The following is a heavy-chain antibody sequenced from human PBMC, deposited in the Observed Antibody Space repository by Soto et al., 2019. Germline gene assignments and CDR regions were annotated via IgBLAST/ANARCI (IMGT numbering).Heavy chain of an antibody. V-gene: IGHV4-4*02. Sequence: SETLSLTCAVSGGSISSSNWWSWVRQPPGKGLEWIGEIYHSGSTNYNPSLKSRVTISVDKSKNQFSLKLSSVTAADTAVYYCARCYGSGSSYYYYYGMDVWGQGTTVTVSS. CDR1: GGSISSSNW. CDR2: IYHSGST. J-gene: IGHJ6*02. D-gene: IGHD3-10*01. CDR3: ARCYGSGSSYYYYYGMDV.